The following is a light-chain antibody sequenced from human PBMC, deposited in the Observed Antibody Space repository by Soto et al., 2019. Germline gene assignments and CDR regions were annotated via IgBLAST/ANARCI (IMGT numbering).Light chain of an antibody. V-gene: IGKV1-9*01. J-gene: IGKJ5*01. CDR2: AAS. CDR3: QQVNSYPIT. Sequence: DIQLTQSPSFLSASVGDRVTITCRASQDISSHSAWYQQKPGKAPKLLVYAASTLQIGVPPRFSGSGSGTEFTLTISSVQPEDFANYYCQQVNSYPITFGQGTRLDLK. CDR1: QDISSH.